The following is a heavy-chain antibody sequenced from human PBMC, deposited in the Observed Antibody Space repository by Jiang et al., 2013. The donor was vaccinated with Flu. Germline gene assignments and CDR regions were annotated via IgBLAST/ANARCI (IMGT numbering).Heavy chain of an antibody. V-gene: IGHV6-1*01. D-gene: IGHD3-3*01. CDR3: ARGLGLRFLEWYTQFDP. J-gene: IGHJ5*02. CDR1: GDSVSSNSAA. CDR2: TYYRSKWYN. Sequence: SGDSVSSNSAAWNWIRQSPSRGLEWLGRTYYRSKWYNDYAVSVKSRITINPDTSKNQFSLQLNSVTPEDTAVYYCARGLGLRFLEWYTQFDPWGQGTLVTVSS.